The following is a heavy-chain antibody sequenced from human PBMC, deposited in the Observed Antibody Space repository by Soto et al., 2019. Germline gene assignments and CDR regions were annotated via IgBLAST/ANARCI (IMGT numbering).Heavy chain of an antibody. Sequence: GSLRLSCSASGFTFSTYPISWFRQAPGRGLEWVGFIRTKTSGATVEYAASVKGRFTISRDDTKGIASLQVSSLYAEDTAIYFCSRVGGGGSWSDGFYFDFWGQGTQVTVSS. V-gene: IGHV3-49*03. CDR2: IRTKTSGATV. CDR3: SRVGGGGSWSDGFYFDF. CDR1: GFTFSTYP. D-gene: IGHD2-2*03. J-gene: IGHJ4*02.